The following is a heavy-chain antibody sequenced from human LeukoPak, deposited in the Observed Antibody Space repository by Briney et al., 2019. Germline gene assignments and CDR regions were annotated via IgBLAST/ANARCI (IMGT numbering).Heavy chain of an antibody. V-gene: IGHV1-2*02. J-gene: IGHJ3*01. Sequence: ASVKVSCKASGYTFTGYYMDWVRQAPGQGLEWMGWNNPISGGTNYAQKFQGRVTMTRDTSISTAYMELSRLRSDDTAVYYCAREGSIAAAGTGGLGNAFDVWGQGTMVTVSS. D-gene: IGHD6-13*01. CDR3: AREGSIAAAGTGGLGNAFDV. CDR2: NNPISGGT. CDR1: GYTFTGYY.